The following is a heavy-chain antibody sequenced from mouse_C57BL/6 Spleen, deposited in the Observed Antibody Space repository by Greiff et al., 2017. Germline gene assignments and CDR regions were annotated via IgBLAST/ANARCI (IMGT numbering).Heavy chain of an antibody. J-gene: IGHJ4*01. D-gene: IGHD1-1*01. CDR2: LDPSDSYT. Sequence: VQLQQPGAELVMPGASVKLSCKASGYTFTSYWMHWVKQRPGQGLEWIGELDPSDSYTNYNQKFQGKSTLTVDKSSSTAYMQLSSLTSEDAAVYYCARPLRYYYAMDYWGQGTSVTVSS. V-gene: IGHV1-69*01. CDR3: ARPLRYYYAMDY. CDR1: GYTFTSYW.